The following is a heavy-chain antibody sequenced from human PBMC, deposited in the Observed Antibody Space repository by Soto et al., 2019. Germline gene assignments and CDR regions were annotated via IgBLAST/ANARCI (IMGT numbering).Heavy chain of an antibody. CDR3: TTGSTSTKNY. J-gene: IGHJ4*02. CDR1: GFTFSNAW. V-gene: IGHV3-15*01. Sequence: LRLSCAASGFTFSNAWLSWVRQAPGKGLEWVGRIKSKTDGGTTDYTAPVKGRFTISRDDSKNTLYLQMNSLKSEDTAVYYCTTGSTSTKNYWGQGTLVTVSS. D-gene: IGHD6-6*01. CDR2: IKSKTDGGTT.